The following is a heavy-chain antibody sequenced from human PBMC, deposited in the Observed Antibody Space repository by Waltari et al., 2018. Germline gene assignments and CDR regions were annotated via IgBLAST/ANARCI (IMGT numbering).Heavy chain of an antibody. CDR3: VRGYRHDALDL. V-gene: IGHV3-20*04. CDR2: SNRNGEST. CDR1: GFKFDEFG. D-gene: IGHD3-22*01. Sequence: EVQLLESGGNVVRPGGSLRLSCEVSGFKFDEFGMSWVRQVPGRGLEWVSGSNRNGESTGEADSVKGRFFISRDNARNSMTLQMNSLRVEDTALYYCVRGYRHDALDLWGQGTMVTVSS. J-gene: IGHJ3*01.